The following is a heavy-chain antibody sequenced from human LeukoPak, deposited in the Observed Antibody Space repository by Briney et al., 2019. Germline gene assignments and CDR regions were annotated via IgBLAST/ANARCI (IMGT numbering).Heavy chain of an antibody. CDR3: AKSDYYDSSGYYYGSDY. CDR2: ISGSGGST. CDR1: RFTFSSYA. Sequence: GSLRLSCAASRFTFSSYAMTWVRQAPGKGLEWVSGISGSGGSTYYADSVKGRFTISRDNSKNTLYVQMNSLRAEDTAVYYCAKSDYYDSSGYYYGSDYWGQGTLVTVSS. V-gene: IGHV3-23*01. D-gene: IGHD3-22*01. J-gene: IGHJ4*02.